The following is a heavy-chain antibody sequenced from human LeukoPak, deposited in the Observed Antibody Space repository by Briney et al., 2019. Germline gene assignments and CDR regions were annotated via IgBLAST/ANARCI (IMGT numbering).Heavy chain of an antibody. D-gene: IGHD2-15*01. Sequence: SETLSPTCAVYGGSFSGYYWSWIRQPPGKGLEWIGEINHSGSTNYNPSLKSRVTISVDTSKNQFSLKLHSVTAADTAVYYCARFGDCSDGICFYYFHYWGQGTLVTVSS. V-gene: IGHV4-34*01. CDR1: GGSFSGYY. CDR2: INHSGST. CDR3: ARFGDCSDGICFYYFHY. J-gene: IGHJ4*02.